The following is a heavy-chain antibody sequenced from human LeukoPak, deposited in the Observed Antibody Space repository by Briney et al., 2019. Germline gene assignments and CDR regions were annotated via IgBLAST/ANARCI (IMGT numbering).Heavy chain of an antibody. CDR3: AREGDTAMAPHDHYYGMDV. J-gene: IGHJ6*02. CDR1: GFTFSSYG. V-gene: IGHV3-30*02. D-gene: IGHD5-18*01. Sequence: GSLRLSCAASGFTFSSYGMHWVRQAPGKGLEWVAFIRYDGSNKYYADSVKGRFTISRDNSKNTLYLQMNSLRAEDTAVYYCAREGDTAMAPHDHYYGMDVWGQGTTVTVSS. CDR2: IRYDGSNK.